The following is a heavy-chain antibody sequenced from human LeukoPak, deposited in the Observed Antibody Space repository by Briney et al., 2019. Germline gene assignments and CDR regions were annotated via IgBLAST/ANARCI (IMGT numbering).Heavy chain of an antibody. CDR1: GFTFSDYY. CDR2: ISSSSSYT. D-gene: IGHD3-9*01. Sequence: GGSLRLSCAASGFTFSDYYMSWIRQAPGKGLEWVSYISSSSSYTNYADSVKGRFTISRDNAKNSLYLQMNCLRAEDTAVYYCARAATYYDILTGAPGYYGMDVWGQGTTVTVSS. V-gene: IGHV3-11*05. J-gene: IGHJ6*02. CDR3: ARAATYYDILTGAPGYYGMDV.